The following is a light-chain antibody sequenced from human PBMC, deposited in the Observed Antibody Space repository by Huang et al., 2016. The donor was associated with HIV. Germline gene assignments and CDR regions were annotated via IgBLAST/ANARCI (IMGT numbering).Light chain of an antibody. CDR3: QQGYSTPT. V-gene: IGKV1-39*01. CDR2: ASS. J-gene: IGKJ1*01. CDR1: QSISRY. Sequence: DIQMTQSPSSLSASVGDRVTITGRASQSISRYLDWYQHKPGKAPELLMDASSGLQSGVPSRFSGSGAGTDFSLTISGLQPEDYATYYCQQGYSTPTFGQGTKVEMK.